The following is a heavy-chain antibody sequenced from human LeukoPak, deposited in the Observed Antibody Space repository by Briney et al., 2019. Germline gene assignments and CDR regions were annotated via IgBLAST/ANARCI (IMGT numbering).Heavy chain of an antibody. CDR1: GGSFSGYY. CDR3: ARDPSSGWYYRQYNWFDP. Sequence: SETLSLTCAVYGGSFSGYYWSWIRQPPGKGPEWIGEINHSGSTNYNPSLKSRVTISVDTSKNQFSLKLSSVTAADTAVYYCARDPSSGWYYRQYNWFDPWGQGTLVTVSS. CDR2: INHSGST. J-gene: IGHJ5*02. D-gene: IGHD6-19*01. V-gene: IGHV4-34*01.